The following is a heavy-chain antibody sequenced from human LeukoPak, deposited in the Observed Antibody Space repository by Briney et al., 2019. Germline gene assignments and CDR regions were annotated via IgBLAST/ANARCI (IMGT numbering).Heavy chain of an antibody. CDR2: IIPILGIA. Sequence: SSVTVSCKASGGTFSSYAISWVRQAPGQGLEWMGRIIPILGIANYAQKFQGRVTITADKSTSTAYMELSSLRSEDTAVYYCARAPYDSSGYYGGNYYYGMDVWGQGTQVTVSS. CDR1: GGTFSSYA. D-gene: IGHD3-22*01. CDR3: ARAPYDSSGYYGGNYYYGMDV. J-gene: IGHJ6*02. V-gene: IGHV1-69*04.